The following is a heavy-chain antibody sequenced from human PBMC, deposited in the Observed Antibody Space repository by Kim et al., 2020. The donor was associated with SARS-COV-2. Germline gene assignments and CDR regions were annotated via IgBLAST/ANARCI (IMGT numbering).Heavy chain of an antibody. CDR1: GFTFSSYA. CDR2: ISGGGGTA. Sequence: GGSLRLSCAGSGFTFSSYAMSWVPQAPGKGLDWVSTISGGGGTAYYADSVKGRFTISRDNSKKILYLQMNSLRAEDTAIYYCAKDLLEYYGSGSDPWGQGTLVTVSS. D-gene: IGHD3-10*01. CDR3: AKDLLEYYGSGSDP. J-gene: IGHJ5*02. V-gene: IGHV3-23*01.